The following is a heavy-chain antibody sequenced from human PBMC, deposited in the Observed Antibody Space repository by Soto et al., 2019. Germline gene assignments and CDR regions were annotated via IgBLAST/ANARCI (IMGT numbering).Heavy chain of an antibody. CDR3: AKPLGPGAFEI. Sequence: GESLKISCKGSGYNFARNWIGWVRQMPGKGLEWMGNIYPGDSETRISPSLQGQVTISADKSISTAYLEWSSLKASDTAMYYCAKPLGPGAFEIWGQGTVVTVSS. CDR2: IYPGDSET. V-gene: IGHV5-51*01. CDR1: GYNFARNW. J-gene: IGHJ3*02.